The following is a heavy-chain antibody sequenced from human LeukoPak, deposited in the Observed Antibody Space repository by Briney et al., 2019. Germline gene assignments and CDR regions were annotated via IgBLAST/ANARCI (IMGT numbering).Heavy chain of an antibody. Sequence: GGSLRLSCAASGFTFSSFWMHWVRQPPGKGLVWVSGINSDGSTTGYADSVKGRFTISRDNAKSTVHLQMNSLRAEDTAVYYCARGGYGAHMGWGQGTLVTVSS. J-gene: IGHJ4*02. CDR3: ARGGYGAHMG. D-gene: IGHD5-18*01. CDR2: INSDGSTT. V-gene: IGHV3-74*01. CDR1: GFTFSSFW.